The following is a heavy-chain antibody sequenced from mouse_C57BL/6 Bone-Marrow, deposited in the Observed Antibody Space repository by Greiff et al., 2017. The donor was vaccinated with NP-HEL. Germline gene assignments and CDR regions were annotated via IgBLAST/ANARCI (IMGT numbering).Heavy chain of an antibody. CDR1: GYTFTSYW. D-gene: IGHD1-1*01. Sequence: QVQLQQSGAELVMPGASVKLSCKASGYTFTSYWMHWVKQRPGQGLEWIGELDPSDSYTNYNQKFKGKSTLTVDKSSSTAYMQLSSLTSEDSAVYYCAREGYYYTYFDYWGQGTTLTVSS. J-gene: IGHJ2*01. V-gene: IGHV1-69*01. CDR3: AREGYYYTYFDY. CDR2: LDPSDSYT.